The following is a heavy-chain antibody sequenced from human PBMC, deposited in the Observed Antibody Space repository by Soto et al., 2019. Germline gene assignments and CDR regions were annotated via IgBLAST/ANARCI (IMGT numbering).Heavy chain of an antibody. V-gene: IGHV4-30-2*01. CDR1: GGSISSGGYS. D-gene: IGHD3-16*02. J-gene: IGHJ6*02. CDR3: ARVNYDYVWGSYRPYGMDV. CDR2: IYHSGST. Sequence: QLQLRESGSGLVKPSQTLSLTCAVSGGSISSGGYSWSWIRQPPGKGLEWIGYIYHSGSTYYNPSLKSRVTISVDRSKNQFSLKLSSVTAADTAVYYCARVNYDYVWGSYRPYGMDVWGQGTTVTVSS.